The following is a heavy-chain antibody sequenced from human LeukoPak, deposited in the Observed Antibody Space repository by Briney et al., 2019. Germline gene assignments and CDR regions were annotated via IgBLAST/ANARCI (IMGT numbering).Heavy chain of an antibody. V-gene: IGHV1-2*02. CDR3: ATGCSSTSCYTAPFDY. CDR1: GYTFTGYY. J-gene: IGHJ4*02. Sequence: ASVKVSCKASGYTFTGYYIHWVRQAPGQGLEWVGWINPNSGGTNYAQKFQGRVTMTRDTSISTAYMELSRLRSDDTAVYYCATGCSSTSCYTAPFDYWGQGTLVTVSS. CDR2: INPNSGGT. D-gene: IGHD2-2*02.